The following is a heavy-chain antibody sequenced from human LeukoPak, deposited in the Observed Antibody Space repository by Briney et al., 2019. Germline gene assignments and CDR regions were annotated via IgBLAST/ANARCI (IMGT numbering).Heavy chain of an antibody. CDR2: INSDRRTT. CDR1: GFTFSNYW. CDR3: ARGSSTWHLDY. V-gene: IGHV3-74*01. D-gene: IGHD6-13*01. J-gene: IGHJ4*02. Sequence: GGSLRLSCAASGFTFSNYWMHWVRQAPGKGPVWVSRINSDRRTTSYADSVKGRFTISRDNGKNTLYLQMNSLRVEDTAVYYCARGSSTWHLDYWAQGTLVTVS.